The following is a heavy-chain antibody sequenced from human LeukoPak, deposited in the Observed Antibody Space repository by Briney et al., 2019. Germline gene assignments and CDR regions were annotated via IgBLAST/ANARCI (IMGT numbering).Heavy chain of an antibody. CDR3: AREFLREVHYYYYGMDV. D-gene: IGHD5-12*01. J-gene: IGHJ6*02. Sequence: GRSLRLSCAASGSTFSSYGMHWVRQAPGKGLEWVAVIWYDGSNKYYADSVKGRFTISRDNSKNTLYLQMNSLRAEDTAVYYCAREFLREVHYYYYGMDVWGQGTTVTVSS. V-gene: IGHV3-33*01. CDR1: GSTFSSYG. CDR2: IWYDGSNK.